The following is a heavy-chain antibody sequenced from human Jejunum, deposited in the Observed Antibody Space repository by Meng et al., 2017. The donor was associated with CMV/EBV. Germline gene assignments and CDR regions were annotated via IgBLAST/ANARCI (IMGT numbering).Heavy chain of an antibody. J-gene: IGHJ4*02. Sequence: AAAVFTISRDWMSWVRQAPGKGLEWVANIKQDGSERWYVDSVKGRFTISRDNAKNSLYLEMSTLRVEDTAVYYCAREGGDGPYFDYWGQGTLVTVSS. V-gene: IGHV3-7*01. D-gene: IGHD2-21*01. CDR3: AREGGDGPYFDY. CDR2: IKQDGSER. CDR1: VFTISRDW.